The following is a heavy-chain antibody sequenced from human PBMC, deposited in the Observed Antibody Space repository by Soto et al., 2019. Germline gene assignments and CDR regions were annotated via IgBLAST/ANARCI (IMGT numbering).Heavy chain of an antibody. D-gene: IGHD3-9*01. CDR1: GDSLSSGGHY. CDR3: ARVDHRGYFAILTDY. J-gene: IGHJ4*02. CDR2: IYDSVNT. Sequence: PSETLSLTCTVSGDSLSSGGHYWSWIRQHPGKGLKWIGHIYDSVNTYYSPSLRSRVTISADMSENQFSLNLRSVTAADTAVYYCARVDHRGYFAILTDYWGQGTLVTVSS. V-gene: IGHV4-31*03.